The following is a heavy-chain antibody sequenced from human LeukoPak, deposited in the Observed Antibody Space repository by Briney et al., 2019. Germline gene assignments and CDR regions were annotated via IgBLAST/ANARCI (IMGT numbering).Heavy chain of an antibody. D-gene: IGHD3-16*01. CDR3: ATDRSVGGAYGMDV. CDR2: INPNSGGT. V-gene: IGHV1-2*02. J-gene: IGHJ6*02. CDR1: GYTFTGYY. Sequence: ASVKVSCKASGYTFTGYYMHWVRQAPGQGLEWMGWINPNSGGTNYAQKFQGRVTMTEDTSTDTAYMELSSLRSEDTAVYYCATDRSVGGAYGMDVWGQGTTVTVSS.